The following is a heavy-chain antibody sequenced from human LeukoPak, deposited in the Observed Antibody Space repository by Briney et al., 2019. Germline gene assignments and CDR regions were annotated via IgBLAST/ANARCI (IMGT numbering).Heavy chain of an antibody. CDR3: ARDLLRFLEWLSQLNYYYYGMDV. CDR1: GFTFSSYS. J-gene: IGHJ6*02. D-gene: IGHD3-3*01. CDR2: ISSTSITI. V-gene: IGHV3-48*02. Sequence: GALRLSCAASGFTFSSYSMNWVRQAPGKGLEWVSYISSTSITIYYADSVRGRFTISRDNAKNSLYLQMSSLRDEDTAVYYCARDLLRFLEWLSQLNYYYYGMDVWGQGTTVTVSS.